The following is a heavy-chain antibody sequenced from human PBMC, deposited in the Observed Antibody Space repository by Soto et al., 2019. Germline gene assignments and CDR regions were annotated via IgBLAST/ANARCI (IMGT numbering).Heavy chain of an antibody. Sequence: QLHLVQSGAVVKKPGASVTVSCSASGYPVTAYYMHWVRQAPGRELEWMGGINPATGAAKYTQTFQGRVTMTRDTSTSTVFMELSGLTSEVTAVFYCARGGGVGVAGSAAFDMWGQGTLVTVSS. V-gene: IGHV1-2*02. CDR2: INPATGAA. D-gene: IGHD3-3*01. CDR3: ARGGGVGVAGSAAFDM. CDR1: GYPVTAYY. J-gene: IGHJ3*02.